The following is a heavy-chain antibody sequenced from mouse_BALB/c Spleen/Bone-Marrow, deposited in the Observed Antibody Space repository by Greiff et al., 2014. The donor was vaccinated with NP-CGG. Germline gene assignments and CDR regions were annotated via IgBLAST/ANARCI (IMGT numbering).Heavy chain of an antibody. V-gene: IGHV1-54*01. CDR2: LNPGSGGT. Sequence: VQGVEPGAELVRPGTSVKVSCKASGYAFTNYFIEWVKQRPGQGLEWIGVLNPGSGGTNYNKKFKGKATLTADKSSSTAYMQLSSLTSDDSAVYFCARDGNWFPYWGQGTLVTVSA. CDR1: GYAFTNYF. J-gene: IGHJ3*01. CDR3: ARDGNWFPY. D-gene: IGHD2-1*01.